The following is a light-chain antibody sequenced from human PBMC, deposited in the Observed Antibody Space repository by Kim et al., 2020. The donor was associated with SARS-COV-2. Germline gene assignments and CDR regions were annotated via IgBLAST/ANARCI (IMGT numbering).Light chain of an antibody. J-gene: IGKJ5*01. Sequence: SVGDSVTNTSQASKDIRKFLNWYQHKPGKAPERLISEASTLRTGVPSRFSGSASGTHFTFTISNLQPEDIATYYCQQYNNLQAITFGQGTRLEIK. CDR2: EAS. CDR1: KDIRKF. V-gene: IGKV1-33*01. CDR3: QQYNNLQAIT.